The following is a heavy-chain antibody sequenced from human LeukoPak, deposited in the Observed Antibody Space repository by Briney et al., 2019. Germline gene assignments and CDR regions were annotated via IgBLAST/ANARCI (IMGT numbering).Heavy chain of an antibody. CDR2: IYFSGNT. Sequence: SSETLSLTCTVSGGSISSYYWSWIRQPPGKGLEWIGYIYFSGNTYYNPSLKGRVTMSVDTSKNQFSLKLSSVTAADTAVYYCARRYYFDSSGYSDAFDIWGQGTRVTVSS. V-gene: IGHV4-30-4*01. CDR1: GGSISSYY. D-gene: IGHD3-22*01. J-gene: IGHJ3*02. CDR3: ARRYYFDSSGYSDAFDI.